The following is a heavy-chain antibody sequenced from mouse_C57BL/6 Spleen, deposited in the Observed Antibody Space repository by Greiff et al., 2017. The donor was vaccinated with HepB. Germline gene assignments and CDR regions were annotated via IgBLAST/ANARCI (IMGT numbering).Heavy chain of an antibody. CDR1: GFSLTSYG. D-gene: IGHD1-1*01. CDR3: ARAGLYCGSSSGFAY. J-gene: IGHJ3*01. V-gene: IGHV2-2*01. CDR2: IWSGGST. Sequence: QVQLKESGPGLVQPSQSLSITCTVSGFSLTSYGVHWVRQSPGKGLEWLGVIWSGGSTDYNAAFISRLSISKDNSKSQVFFKMNSLQADDTAIYYCARAGLYCGSSSGFAYWGQGTLVTVSA.